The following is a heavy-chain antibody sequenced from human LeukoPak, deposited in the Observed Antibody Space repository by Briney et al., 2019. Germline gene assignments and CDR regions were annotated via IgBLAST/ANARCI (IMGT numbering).Heavy chain of an antibody. D-gene: IGHD3-10*01. J-gene: IGHJ4*02. Sequence: ASVKVSCKASGYTFTGYYMHWMRQAPGQGLEWMGWINPNSGGTNYAQKFQGRVTMTRDTSISTAYMELSRLRSDDTAVYYCARGYGLLWFGELSYFDYWGQGTLVTVSS. CDR1: GYTFTGYY. CDR3: ARGYGLLWFGELSYFDY. CDR2: INPNSGGT. V-gene: IGHV1-2*02.